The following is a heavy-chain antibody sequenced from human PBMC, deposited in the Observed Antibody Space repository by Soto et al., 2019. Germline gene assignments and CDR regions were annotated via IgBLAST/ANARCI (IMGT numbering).Heavy chain of an antibody. CDR1: GFTFSGSA. Sequence: EVQLVESGGGLVQPGGSLKLSCAASGFTFSGSAMHWVRQACGKGLEWVGRIRSKANSYATAYAASVKGRFTISRDDSKNTAYLQMNSLKTEDTAVYYWTRLESEGAFDIWGQGTMVTVSS. CDR2: IRSKANSYAT. J-gene: IGHJ3*02. V-gene: IGHV3-73*02. CDR3: TRLESEGAFDI.